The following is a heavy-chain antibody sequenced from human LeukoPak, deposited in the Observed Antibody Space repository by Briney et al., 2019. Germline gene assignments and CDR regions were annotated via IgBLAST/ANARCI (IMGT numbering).Heavy chain of an antibody. CDR2: ISSSGSTI. CDR3: AREGGSDAFDI. Sequence: PGGSLRLSCAASGFTFSSYETNWVRQAPGKGLEWVSYISSSGSTIYYADSVKGRFTISRDNAKNSLYMQMNSLRVEDTAVYYCAREGGSDAFDIWGQGTLVTVSS. D-gene: IGHD2-15*01. CDR1: GFTFSSYE. J-gene: IGHJ3*02. V-gene: IGHV3-48*03.